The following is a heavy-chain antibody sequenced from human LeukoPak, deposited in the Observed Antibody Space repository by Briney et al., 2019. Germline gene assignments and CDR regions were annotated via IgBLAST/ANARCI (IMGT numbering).Heavy chain of an antibody. V-gene: IGHV7-4-1*02. J-gene: IGHJ5*02. CDR3: AVSTEDWFDP. Sequence: GASVKVSCKASGYTFISYAMNWVRQAPGQGLEWMGWINTNAGNPTYAQGFTGRFVFSLDTSVSTAYLQISSLKAEDTAVYYCAVSTEDWFDPWGQGTLVTVSS. CDR2: INTNAGNP. D-gene: IGHD1-1*01. CDR1: GYTFISYA.